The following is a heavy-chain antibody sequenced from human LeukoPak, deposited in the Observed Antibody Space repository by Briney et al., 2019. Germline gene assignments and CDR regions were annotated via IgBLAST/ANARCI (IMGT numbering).Heavy chain of an antibody. CDR2: IYHSGST. J-gene: IGHJ5*02. CDR3: ARGGDNCSSTSCYPYNWFDP. Sequence: SETLSLTCTVSGGSISSYYWSWIRQPPGKGLEWIGYIYHSGSTYYNPSLKSRVTISVDRSKNQFSLKLSSVTAADTAVYYCARGGDNCSSTSCYPYNWFDPWGQGTLVTVSS. V-gene: IGHV4-59*12. CDR1: GGSISSYY. D-gene: IGHD2-2*01.